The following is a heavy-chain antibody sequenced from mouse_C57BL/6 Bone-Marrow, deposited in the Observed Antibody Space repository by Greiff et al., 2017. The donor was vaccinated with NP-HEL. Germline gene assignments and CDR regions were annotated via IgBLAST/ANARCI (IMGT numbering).Heavy chain of an antibody. CDR3: TRLRDGYYVADYFDY. D-gene: IGHD2-3*01. V-gene: IGHV1-15*01. J-gene: IGHJ2*01. Sequence: QVQLQQSGAELVRPGASVTLSCKASGYTFTDYEMHWVKQTPVHGLEWIGAIDPETGGTAYYQKFKGKAILTADKSSTTAYMELRSLTSEDSAVYYCTRLRDGYYVADYFDYWGQGTTLTVSS. CDR1: GYTFTDYE. CDR2: IDPETGGT.